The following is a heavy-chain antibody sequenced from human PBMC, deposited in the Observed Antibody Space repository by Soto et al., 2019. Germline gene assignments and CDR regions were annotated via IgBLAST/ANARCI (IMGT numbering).Heavy chain of an antibody. D-gene: IGHD5-18*01. J-gene: IGHJ4*02. CDR2: ISYDGSNN. V-gene: IGHV3-30*18. Sequence: QVQLVESGGAVVQPGKSLRLSCAASGFTFSSYGMYWVRQAPGKGLEWVAAISYDGSNNYHADSVKGRFTISRDNSKNTLYLQLNSLRTEDTAVYYCANAIVKYTYGACDYWGQGVLVTVSS. CDR1: GFTFSSYG. CDR3: ANAIVKYTYGACDY.